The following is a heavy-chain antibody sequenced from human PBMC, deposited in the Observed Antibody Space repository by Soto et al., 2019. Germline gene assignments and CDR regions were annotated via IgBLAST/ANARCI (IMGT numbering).Heavy chain of an antibody. Sequence: EVQLLESGGGLVQPGGSLRLSCAASGFTFSSYAMSWVRQAPGKGLEWVSVISGSGDSTYYADSVKGRFTISRDNSKNTCYLKMKGLRAEDRAVFYWANRGSGIYFDSWGKGPLVPFPS. D-gene: IGHD3-10*01. CDR2: ISGSGDST. CDR1: GFTFSSYA. V-gene: IGHV3-23*01. J-gene: IGHJ4*02. CDR3: ANRGSGIYFDS.